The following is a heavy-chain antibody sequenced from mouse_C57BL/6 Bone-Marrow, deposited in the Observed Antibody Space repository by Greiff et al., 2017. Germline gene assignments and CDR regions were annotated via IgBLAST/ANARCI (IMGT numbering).Heavy chain of an antibody. J-gene: IGHJ4*01. Sequence: DVKLVESGGGLVKPGGSLKLSCAASGFTFSDYGMHWVRQAPEKGLEWVAYISSGSSTIYYADTVKGRFTISRDNAKNTQFLQMTSLRSEDTAMYYCARNGYYARDYWGQGTSVTVS. CDR1: GFTFSDYG. CDR3: ARNGYYARDY. CDR2: ISSGSSTI. V-gene: IGHV5-17*01.